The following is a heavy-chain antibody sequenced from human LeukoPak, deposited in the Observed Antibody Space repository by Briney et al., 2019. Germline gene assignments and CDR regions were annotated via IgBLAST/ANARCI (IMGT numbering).Heavy chain of an antibody. CDR3: ARGPGDFWSGYYKV. CDR2: MNPNSGNT. D-gene: IGHD3-3*01. J-gene: IGHJ4*02. Sequence: ASVKVSCKASGYTFTSYDINWVRQATGQGLEWMGWMNPNSGNTGYAEKFQGRVTITRNTSISTAYMELSSLRSEDTAVYYCARGPGDFWSGYYKVWGQGTLVTVSS. V-gene: IGHV1-8*03. CDR1: GYTFTSYD.